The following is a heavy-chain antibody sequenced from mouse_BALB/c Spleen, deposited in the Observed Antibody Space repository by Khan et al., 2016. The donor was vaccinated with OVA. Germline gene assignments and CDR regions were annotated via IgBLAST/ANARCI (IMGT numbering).Heavy chain of an antibody. D-gene: IGHD1-1*01. CDR2: IDPSNSVS. Sequence: LHFIVYIDPSNSVSTYNQKFNVNSTFTVDKSSNTAYMHLSSLTSEDSAVYYCARHGSTSWFAYWGQGTTLTVSS. V-gene: IGHV1-31*01. CDR3: ARHGSTSWFAY. J-gene: IGHJ2*01.